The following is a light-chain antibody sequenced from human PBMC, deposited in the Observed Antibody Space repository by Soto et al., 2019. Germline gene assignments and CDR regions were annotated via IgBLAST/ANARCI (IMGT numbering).Light chain of an antibody. V-gene: IGKV3-15*01. J-gene: IGKJ1*01. Sequence: EIVMTQSPATLSVSPGERATLSCGASQSVSSNLAWYQQKPGQAPRLLIYGASTRATGIPARFSGSGSGTEFTLTISSLQSEDFAVYYCQQYNNWPPWTFGHGTKVDI. CDR2: GAS. CDR3: QQYNNWPPWT. CDR1: QSVSSN.